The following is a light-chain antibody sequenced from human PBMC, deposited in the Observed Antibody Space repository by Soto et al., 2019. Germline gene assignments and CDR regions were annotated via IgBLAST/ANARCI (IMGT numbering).Light chain of an antibody. CDR1: QSVGDY. J-gene: IGKJ4*01. CDR3: QQRVNWPPT. CDR2: DAS. Sequence: EVVLTQSPASLSLSPGDRATLSCRADQSVGDYVGWYQQKPGQPPRLLFFDASSRASGVPHRFSAGGSGTDFTLIISSLQPEDFTVYYCQQRVNWPPTFGGGTKVEI. V-gene: IGKV3-11*01.